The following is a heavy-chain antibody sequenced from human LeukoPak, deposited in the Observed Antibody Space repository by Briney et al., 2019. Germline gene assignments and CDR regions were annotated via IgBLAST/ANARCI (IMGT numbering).Heavy chain of an antibody. J-gene: IGHJ4*02. CDR3: ARDRTYTWTFDY. CDR1: GFIFNTHG. Sequence: PGGSLRLSCAASGFIFNTHGMHWVRQAPGKGLEWVAVISYDGGDKYFADSVEGRFTISRDDSKNMMYLQMNSLRAEDTAVYYCARDRTYTWTFDYWGQGTLVTVSS. D-gene: IGHD1-1*01. CDR2: ISYDGGDK. V-gene: IGHV3-30*03.